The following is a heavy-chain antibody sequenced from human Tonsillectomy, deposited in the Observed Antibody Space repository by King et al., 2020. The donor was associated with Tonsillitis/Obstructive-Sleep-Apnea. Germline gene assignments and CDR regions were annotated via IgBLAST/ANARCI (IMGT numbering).Heavy chain of an antibody. CDR1: GYTLTELS. V-gene: IGHV1-24*01. CDR2: FDPEDGET. D-gene: IGHD6-13*01. Sequence: QLVQSGAEVKKPGASVKVSCQVSGYTLTELSMHWVRQAPGKGLEWMGGFDPEDGETIYAQKFQGRVTMTEDTSTDTAYMELSSLRSEDTAVYYCATDLRAAAGTGFDYWGQGTLVTVSS. J-gene: IGHJ4*02. CDR3: ATDLRAAAGTGFDY.